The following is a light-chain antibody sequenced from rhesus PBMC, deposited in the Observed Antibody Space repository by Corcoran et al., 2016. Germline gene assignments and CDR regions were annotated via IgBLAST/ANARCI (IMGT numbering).Light chain of an antibody. CDR1: KSVSSS. Sequence: EIVMTQSPATLSLSPGERATLSCRASKSVSSSLAWYQQKPGQAPRLLIYGASSRATGIPDRFSASGSGTDFTLTISSLEPEDVAVDFCQVYNDLLYSFGQGTKVEIK. J-gene: IGKJ2*01. V-gene: IGKV3-24*01. CDR3: QVYNDLLYS. CDR2: GAS.